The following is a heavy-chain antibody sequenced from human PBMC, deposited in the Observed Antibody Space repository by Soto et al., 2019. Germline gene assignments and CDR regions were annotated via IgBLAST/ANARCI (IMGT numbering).Heavy chain of an antibody. Sequence: QVQLVQSGAEVKKPGSSVKVSCKASGGTFSSYTIAWVRQAPGQGLEWMGGTIPVFGTANYAQKFQGRVTVTADESTSTAYMDLSRLRYEDSAIYYCARAFWGRAFDIWGQGTMVTVSA. D-gene: IGHD7-27*01. CDR1: GGTFSSYT. J-gene: IGHJ3*02. CDR2: TIPVFGTA. V-gene: IGHV1-69*12. CDR3: ARAFWGRAFDI.